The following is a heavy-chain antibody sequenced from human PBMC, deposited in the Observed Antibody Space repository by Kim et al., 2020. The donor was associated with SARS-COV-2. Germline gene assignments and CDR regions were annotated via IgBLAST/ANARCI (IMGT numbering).Heavy chain of an antibody. CDR2: ISSSSSYI. D-gene: IGHD3-3*01. J-gene: IGHJ4*02. V-gene: IGHV3-21*01. Sequence: GGSLRLSCAASGFTFSSYSMNWVRQAPGKGLEWVSSISSSSSYIYYADSVKGRFTISRDNAKNSLYLQMNSLRAEDTAVYYCASGGWSGYSDYWGQGTLVTVSS. CDR3: ASGGWSGYSDY. CDR1: GFTFSSYS.